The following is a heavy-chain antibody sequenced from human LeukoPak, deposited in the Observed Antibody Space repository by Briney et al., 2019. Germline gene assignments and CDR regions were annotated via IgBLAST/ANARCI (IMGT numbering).Heavy chain of an antibody. D-gene: IGHD3-10*01. CDR3: ARMVRGVSDAFDI. CDR1: GFTFSSYE. CDR2: ISSSGRTK. V-gene: IGHV3-48*03. Sequence: GGSLRLSCAASGFTFSSYEMSWVRQAPGKGLEGVSYISSSGRTKYYADSVKGRFTIFRDNAKNSLYLQMNSLRDEDRAVYYCARMVRGVSDAFDIWGQGTRVTVSS. J-gene: IGHJ3*02.